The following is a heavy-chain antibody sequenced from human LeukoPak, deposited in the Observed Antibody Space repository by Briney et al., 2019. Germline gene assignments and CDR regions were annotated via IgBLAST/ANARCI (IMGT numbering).Heavy chain of an antibody. CDR3: ARLFRLGELFIFDY. D-gene: IGHD3-16*01. CDR1: GGSISSYY. CDR2: IYYSGST. J-gene: IGHJ4*02. Sequence: SETLSLTCTVSGGSISSYYWSWIRRPPGKGLEWIGYIYYSGSTNYNPSLKSRVTISVDTSKNQFSLKLSSVTAADTAVYYCARLFRLGELFIFDYWGQGTLVTVSS. V-gene: IGHV4-59*08.